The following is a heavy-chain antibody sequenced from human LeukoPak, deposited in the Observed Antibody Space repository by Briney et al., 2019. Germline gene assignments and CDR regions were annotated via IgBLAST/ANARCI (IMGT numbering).Heavy chain of an antibody. CDR3: ARDDYYGSGAFDY. Sequence: GSSVKVSCEASGGTFSSYAISWVQQAPGQGLEWMGRIIPILGIANYAQKFQGRVTITADKSTSTAYMELSSLRSEDTAVYYCARDDYYGSGAFDYWGQGTLVTVSS. CDR1: GGTFSSYA. J-gene: IGHJ4*02. D-gene: IGHD3-10*01. CDR2: IIPILGIA. V-gene: IGHV1-69*04.